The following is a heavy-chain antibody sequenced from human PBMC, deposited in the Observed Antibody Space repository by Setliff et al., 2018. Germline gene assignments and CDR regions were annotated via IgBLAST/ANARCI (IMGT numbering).Heavy chain of an antibody. J-gene: IGHJ6*03. Sequence: SETLSLTCSVSGASISTTYYYWDWIRQSPEKGLEWIGTIYQNGITYYNPSVKSRVTISVDKSKNQFSLSLRSVTAADTAVYYCARAISGWYSAHYYYMDVWGKGTTVTVSS. CDR2: IYQNGIT. V-gene: IGHV4-39*07. D-gene: IGHD6-19*01. CDR3: ARAISGWYSAHYYYMDV. CDR1: GASISTTYYY.